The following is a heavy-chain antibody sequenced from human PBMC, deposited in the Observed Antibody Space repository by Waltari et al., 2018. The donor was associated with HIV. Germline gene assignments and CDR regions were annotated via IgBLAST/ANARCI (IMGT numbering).Heavy chain of an antibody. V-gene: IGHV1-2*04. CDR2: INPNNCDT. CDR3: ARGESTTWANLDL. D-gene: IGHD1-26*01. Sequence: QVQLVQSGAEVKNPGASVTVSCHVGGYAFAASHIYWVRKAPGGGLEWLAWINPNNCDTDYSQKFQGWVSVTRATSSESVYLTLTKLRGDDTAIYYCARGESTTWANLDLWGQGTLVSVSS. CDR1: GYAFAASH. J-gene: IGHJ5*02.